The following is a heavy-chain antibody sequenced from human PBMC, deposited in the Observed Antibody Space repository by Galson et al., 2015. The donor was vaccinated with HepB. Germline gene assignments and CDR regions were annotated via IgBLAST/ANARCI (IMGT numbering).Heavy chain of an antibody. D-gene: IGHD6-13*01. CDR2: ISSSSSTI. J-gene: IGHJ4*02. V-gene: IGHV3-48*02. Sequence: SLRLSCAASGFTFSSYSMNWVRQAPGKGLEWVSYISSSSSTIYYADSVKGRFTISRDNAKNSLYLQMNSLRDEDTAVYYCARARSSYSSSWYVDYWGQGTLVTVSS. CDR1: GFTFSSYS. CDR3: ARARSSYSSSWYVDY.